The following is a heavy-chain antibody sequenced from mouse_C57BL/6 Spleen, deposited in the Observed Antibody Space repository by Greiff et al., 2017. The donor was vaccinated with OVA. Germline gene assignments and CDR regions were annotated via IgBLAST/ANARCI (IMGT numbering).Heavy chain of an antibody. Sequence: QVQLQQSGPELVKPGASVKISCKASGYAFSSSWMNWVKQRPGKGLEWIGRIYPGDGDTNYNGKFKGKATLTADKSSSTAYMQLNSLTSEDSAVYFCAREGLYPYFDYWGQGTTLTVSS. D-gene: IGHD3-1*01. CDR3: AREGLYPYFDY. CDR2: IYPGDGDT. J-gene: IGHJ2*01. CDR1: GYAFSSSW. V-gene: IGHV1-82*01.